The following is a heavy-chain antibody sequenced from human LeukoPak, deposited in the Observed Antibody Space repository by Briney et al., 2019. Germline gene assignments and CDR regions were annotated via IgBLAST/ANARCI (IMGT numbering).Heavy chain of an antibody. CDR3: ARDVLFHRTGNSAYADAFDI. Sequence: ASVKVSCKASGYTFTSYGISWVRQATGQGLEWMGRMNPNSDNTGYAQKFQGRVTMTRDTSISTAYMDLSRLRFDDTAVYYCARDVLFHRTGNSAYADAFDIWGQGTMVTVSS. J-gene: IGHJ3*02. CDR2: MNPNSDNT. D-gene: IGHD5-12*01. V-gene: IGHV1-8*02. CDR1: GYTFTSYG.